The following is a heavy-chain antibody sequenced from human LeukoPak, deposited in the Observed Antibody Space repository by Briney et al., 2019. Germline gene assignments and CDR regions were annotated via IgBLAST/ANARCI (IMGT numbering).Heavy chain of an antibody. CDR2: IIPIFGTA. J-gene: IGHJ4*02. CDR1: GGTFSSYA. Sequence: SVKVSCKASGGTFSSYAISWVRQAPGQGLEWMGGIIPIFGTANYAQKFQGRVTITADKSTSTAYMELSSLRSEDTAVYYCARDSVWGQSSSWYHGLDYWGQVTLVTVSS. CDR3: ARDSVWGQSSSWYHGLDY. V-gene: IGHV1-69*06. D-gene: IGHD6-13*01.